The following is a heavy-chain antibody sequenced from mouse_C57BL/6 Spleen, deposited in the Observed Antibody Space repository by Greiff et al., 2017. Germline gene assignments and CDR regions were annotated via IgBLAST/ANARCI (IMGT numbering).Heavy chain of an antibody. CDR2: IDPSDSYT. CDR3: ARKVAYYSDYYAMDD. Sequence: VQLQQPGAELVKPGASVKLSCKASGYTFTSYWMQWVKQRPGQGLEWIGEIDPSDSYTNYNQKFKGKATLTVDTSSSTAYMQLRSLTSEDSAVYYCARKVAYYSDYYAMDDWGQGTSVTVSS. D-gene: IGHD2-12*01. V-gene: IGHV1-50*01. CDR1: GYTFTSYW. J-gene: IGHJ4*01.